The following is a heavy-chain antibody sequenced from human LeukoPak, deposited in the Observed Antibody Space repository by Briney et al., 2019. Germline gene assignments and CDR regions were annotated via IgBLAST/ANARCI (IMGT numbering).Heavy chain of an antibody. Sequence: SETLSLTCTVSGGSVRSSSYYWGCIRQPPGKGLEWIGSVHYNGSTCYNPSLGGRVIMSIDTSKNQFSLKLTSVTAADTAVYYCARHITIYDSSGYYHSPFDYWGQGTLVTVSS. J-gene: IGHJ4*02. CDR1: GGSVRSSSYY. CDR2: VHYNGST. CDR3: ARHITIYDSSGYYHSPFDY. D-gene: IGHD3-22*01. V-gene: IGHV4-39*07.